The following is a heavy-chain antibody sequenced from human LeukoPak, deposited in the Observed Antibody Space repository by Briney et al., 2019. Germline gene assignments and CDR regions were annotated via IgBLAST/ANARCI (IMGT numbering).Heavy chain of an antibody. CDR2: MLRGGSA. V-gene: IGHV3-66*01. CDR1: GFTVSSNY. D-gene: IGHD3-22*01. J-gene: IGHJ4*02. CDR3: ARVDNSGFHPFDY. Sequence: GGSLRLSCGASGFTVSSNYMTWVRQAPGKGLECVSAMLRGGSAYYADSVKGRFTLSRDNSKNTLYLQMDNLRVEDTAVYYCARVDNSGFHPFDYWGRGTLVTVSS.